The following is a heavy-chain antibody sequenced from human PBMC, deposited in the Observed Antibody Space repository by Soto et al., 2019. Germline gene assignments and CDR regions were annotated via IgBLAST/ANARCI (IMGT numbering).Heavy chain of an antibody. J-gene: IGHJ6*02. CDR2: ISSSSSYI. CDR3: ARDRAGGHYYYYYGMDV. V-gene: IGHV3-21*01. Sequence: PGGSLRLSCAASGFTFSSYSMNWVRQAPGKGLEWVSSISSSSSYIYYADSVKGRFTISGDNAKNSLYLQMNSLRAEDTAVYYCARDRAGGHYYYYYGMDVWGQGTTVTVSS. CDR1: GFTFSSYS. D-gene: IGHD3-16*01.